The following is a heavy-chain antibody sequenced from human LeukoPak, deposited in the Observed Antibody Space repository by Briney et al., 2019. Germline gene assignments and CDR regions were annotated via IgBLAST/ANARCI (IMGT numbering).Heavy chain of an antibody. CDR3: ARSDYYDSINNY. V-gene: IGHV4-59*01. D-gene: IGHD3-22*01. Sequence: SETLSLTCTVSGGSISSYYWSWIRQPPGKGLEWIGYIYYSGSTNYNPSLKSRVTISVDTSKNQFSLKLSSVTAADTAVYYCARSDYYDSINNYWGQGTLVTVSS. CDR2: IYYSGST. J-gene: IGHJ4*02. CDR1: GGSISSYY.